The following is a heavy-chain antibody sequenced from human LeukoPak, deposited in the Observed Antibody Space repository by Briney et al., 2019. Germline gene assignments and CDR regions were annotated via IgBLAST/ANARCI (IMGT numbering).Heavy chain of an antibody. D-gene: IGHD3-16*01. CDR1: GFTFSSYG. Sequence: HPGGSLRLSCAASGFTFSSYGMHWVRQAPGRGLEWVAVIWFDESNKYYADSVKGRFAISRDNSKNILYLQMNSLRAEDTAVYYCARTIMIRGGNDYWGQGTLVTASS. J-gene: IGHJ4*02. CDR3: ARTIMIRGGNDY. V-gene: IGHV3-33*01. CDR2: IWFDESNK.